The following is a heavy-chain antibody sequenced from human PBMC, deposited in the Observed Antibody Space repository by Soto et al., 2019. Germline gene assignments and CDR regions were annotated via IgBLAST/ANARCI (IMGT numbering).Heavy chain of an antibody. CDR1: GFTFSSYS. CDR3: AKAPSGRHTYCYGSGRVYYFDY. J-gene: IGHJ4*02. V-gene: IGHV3-21*01. Sequence: GGSLRLSCAASGFTFSSYSMNWVRQAPGKGLEWVSSISKSSRYIYYADSVKGRFTISRDNAKNSLYLQMNSLRAEDTAVYYCAKAPSGRHTYCYGSGRVYYFDYWGQGTLVTVSS. CDR2: ISKSSRYI. D-gene: IGHD3-10*01.